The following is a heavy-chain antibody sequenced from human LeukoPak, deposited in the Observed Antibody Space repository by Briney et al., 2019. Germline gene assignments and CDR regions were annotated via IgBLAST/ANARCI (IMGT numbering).Heavy chain of an antibody. CDR2: INPNSGGT. V-gene: IGHV1-2*02. Sequence: ASVKVSCKASGYTFTGYYMHWVRQAPGQGLEWMGWINPNSGGTNYAQKFQGRVTMTRDTSISTAYMELSRLRSDDTAVYYCARHGVAAASGYYYYYMDVWGKGTTVTVSS. D-gene: IGHD6-13*01. CDR3: ARHGVAAASGYYYYYMDV. J-gene: IGHJ6*03. CDR1: GYTFTGYY.